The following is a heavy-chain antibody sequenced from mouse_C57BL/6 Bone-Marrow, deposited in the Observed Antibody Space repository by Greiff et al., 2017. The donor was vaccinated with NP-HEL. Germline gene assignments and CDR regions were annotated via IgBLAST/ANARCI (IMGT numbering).Heavy chain of an antibody. CDR2: INPSSGYT. Sequence: VQLQQSGAELARPGASVKMSCKASGYTFTSYTMHWVKQRPGQGLEWIGYINPSSGYTKYNQKFKDKATLTADKSSSTAYMQLSSLTSEDSAVYYCANFCDGYLGDWGQGTTLTVSS. D-gene: IGHD2-3*01. CDR3: ANFCDGYLGD. V-gene: IGHV1-4*01. CDR1: GYTFTSYT. J-gene: IGHJ2*01.